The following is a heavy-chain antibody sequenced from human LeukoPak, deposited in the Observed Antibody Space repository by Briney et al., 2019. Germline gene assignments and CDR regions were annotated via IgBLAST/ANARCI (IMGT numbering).Heavy chain of an antibody. CDR3: ARSRLITIPFDY. Sequence: SETLSLTCTVSGGSISSYYWSWIRQPPGKGLEWIGYIYYSGSTNYNPSLKSRVTISVDTSKNQFSLKLSSVTAADTAVYYCARSRLITIPFDYWGQGTLVTVSS. CDR1: GGSISSYY. J-gene: IGHJ4*02. CDR2: IYYSGST. D-gene: IGHD3-3*01. V-gene: IGHV4-59*01.